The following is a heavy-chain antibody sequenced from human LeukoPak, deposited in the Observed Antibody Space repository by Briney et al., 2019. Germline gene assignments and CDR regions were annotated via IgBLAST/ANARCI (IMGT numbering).Heavy chain of an antibody. V-gene: IGHV3-7*04. CDR2: IKQDGSEK. CDR3: ARAEYSSSSDY. CDR1: GFTFSSYA. J-gene: IGHJ4*02. D-gene: IGHD6-6*01. Sequence: GGSLRLSCAASGFTFSSYAMSWVRQAPGKGLEWVANIKQDGSEKYYVDSVKGRFTISRDNAKNSLYLQMDSLRAEDTAVYYCARAEYSSSSDYWGQGTLVTVSS.